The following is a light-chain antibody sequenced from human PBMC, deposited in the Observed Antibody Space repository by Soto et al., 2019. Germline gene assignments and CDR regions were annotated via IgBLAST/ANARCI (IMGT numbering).Light chain of an antibody. Sequence: QSALPQPASVSGSPGQSITISYTGTSSDVGGYNYVSWYQQHPVKAPKLMIYDVTNRPSGVSDRFSGSKSGNTASLTISGLQAEDEADCYCSSYTSSSTPYVFGTGTKVTVL. CDR2: DVT. J-gene: IGLJ1*01. CDR1: SSDVGGYNY. V-gene: IGLV2-14*01. CDR3: SSYTSSSTPYV.